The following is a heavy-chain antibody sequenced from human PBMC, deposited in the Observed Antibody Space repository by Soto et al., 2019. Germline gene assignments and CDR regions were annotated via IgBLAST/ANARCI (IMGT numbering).Heavy chain of an antibody. J-gene: IGHJ4*02. Sequence: QVQLVQSGAEVKKPGSSMKVSCKASGGTFNTYPIRWVRQAPGQGLEWMGGIIPIFGATHYAQKFQGRGTITADESTSTAYMALSRLTSDDTAMYYCTRGLFGGWGDNLEYWRQGTLVTVSS. CDR2: IIPIFGAT. CDR1: GGTFNTYP. V-gene: IGHV1-69*01. D-gene: IGHD6-19*01. CDR3: TRGLFGGWGDNLEY.